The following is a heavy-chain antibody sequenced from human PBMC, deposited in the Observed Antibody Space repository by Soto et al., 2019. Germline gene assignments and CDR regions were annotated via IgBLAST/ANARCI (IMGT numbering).Heavy chain of an antibody. CDR1: GGTFSSYA. V-gene: IGHV1-69*13. CDR3: ARAGRGLRFLEWPKRNYYYYGMDV. J-gene: IGHJ6*02. CDR2: IITIFGTA. Sequence: GASVKVSCKASGGTFSSYAISWVRQAPGQGLEWMGGIITIFGTANYAQKFQGRVTITADESTSTAYMELSSLRSEDTAVYYCARAGRGLRFLEWPKRNYYYYGMDVWGQGATVTVSS. D-gene: IGHD3-3*01.